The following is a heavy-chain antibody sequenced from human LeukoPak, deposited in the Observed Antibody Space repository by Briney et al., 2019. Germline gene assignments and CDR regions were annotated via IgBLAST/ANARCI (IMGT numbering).Heavy chain of an antibody. CDR3: ARDRGIAAAETDY. D-gene: IGHD6-13*01. V-gene: IGHV3-21*01. CDR2: ISSSSSYI. J-gene: IGHJ4*02. Sequence: GGSLRLSCAASGFTFSSYSMNWVRQAPGKGLEWVSSISSSSSYIYYADSVKGRFTISRDNAKNSLYLQMNGLRAEDTAVYYCARDRGIAAAETDYWGQGTLVTVSS. CDR1: GFTFSSYS.